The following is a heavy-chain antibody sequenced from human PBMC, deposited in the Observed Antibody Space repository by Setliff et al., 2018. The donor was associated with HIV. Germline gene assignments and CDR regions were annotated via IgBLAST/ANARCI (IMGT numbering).Heavy chain of an antibody. D-gene: IGHD3-22*01. J-gene: IGHJ1*01. V-gene: IGHV1-69*13. CDR3: ARGADASGYFYREYFHH. Sequence: SVKVSCKASGVTFNYSFITWVRQAPGQGLEWMGGVVPTIHEATYAQKFQGRVKITADESATTVYMEMSGLTSEDTAIYYCARGADASGYFYREYFHHWGQGTLVTVSS. CDR1: GVTFNYSF. CDR2: VVPTIHEA.